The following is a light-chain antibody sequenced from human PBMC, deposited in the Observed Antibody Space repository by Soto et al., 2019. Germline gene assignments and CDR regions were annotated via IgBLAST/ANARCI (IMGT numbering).Light chain of an antibody. Sequence: DIQMTQSPSTLSASLGDRVTITCRASQSISNWLAWYQQKPGEAPKLLIYKASNSESGVPSRFSGSGSGTEFTLTISSLQPDDFATYYCQQYSSYSTFGGGTKVEIK. CDR1: QSISNW. V-gene: IGKV1-5*03. CDR2: KAS. CDR3: QQYSSYST. J-gene: IGKJ4*01.